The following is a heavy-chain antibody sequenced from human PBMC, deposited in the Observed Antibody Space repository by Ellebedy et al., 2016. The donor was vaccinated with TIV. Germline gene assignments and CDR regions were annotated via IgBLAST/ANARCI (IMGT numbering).Heavy chain of an antibody. J-gene: IGHJ4*02. Sequence: MPSETLSLTCTLSGGSISSNNSSWGWIRQPPGKGLEWIGNISYSGSTYHSPSLKSRFTISAYTSTNQFSLTLSSVTAADAAVYYCARRYCSGGGDCSGGRVSYFDYWGQGTLVTVSS. CDR3: ARRYCSGGGDCSGGRVSYFDY. V-gene: IGHV4-39*07. CDR1: GGSISSNNSS. CDR2: ISYSGST. D-gene: IGHD2-21*02.